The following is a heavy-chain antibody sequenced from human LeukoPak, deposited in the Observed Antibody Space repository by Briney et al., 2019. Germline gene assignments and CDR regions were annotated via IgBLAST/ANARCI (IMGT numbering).Heavy chain of an antibody. Sequence: PGGSLRLSCAASGFTFSSFGMTWVRQATGKGLEWVSYITGSGIAVYSAASVKGRFTVSRDNAKNSLYLQMNSLRAEDTAVYYCARDRYGSGTGGYWGRGTLVTVSS. CDR2: ITGSGIAV. CDR3: ARDRYGSGTGGY. V-gene: IGHV3-48*04. CDR1: GFTFSSFG. J-gene: IGHJ4*02. D-gene: IGHD3-10*01.